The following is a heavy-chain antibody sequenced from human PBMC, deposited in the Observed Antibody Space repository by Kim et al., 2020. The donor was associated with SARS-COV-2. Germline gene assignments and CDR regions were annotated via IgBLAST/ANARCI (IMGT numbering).Heavy chain of an antibody. D-gene: IGHD2-2*01. CDR1: GFTFSSYG. V-gene: IGHV3-30*18. CDR2: ISYDGSNK. CDR3: AKDSSYQHDGMDV. J-gene: IGHJ6*02. Sequence: GGSLRLSCAASGFTFSSYGMHWARQAPGKGLEWVAVISYDGSNKYFADSVKGRFTISRDNSKNTLYLQMNSLRAEDTAVFYCAKDSSYQHDGMDVWGQGTTVTVSS.